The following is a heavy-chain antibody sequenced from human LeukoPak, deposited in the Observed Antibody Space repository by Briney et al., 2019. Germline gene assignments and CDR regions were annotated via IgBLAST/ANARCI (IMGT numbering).Heavy chain of an antibody. V-gene: IGHV3-48*03. CDR3: TRGTGGSA. CDR2: ISGGDTTI. J-gene: IGHJ5*02. D-gene: IGHD2-15*01. CDR1: GFTISSYE. Sequence: GGSLRLSCAASGFTISSYEMNWVRQAPGKGLEWVSYISGGDTTIYYADSVRGRFTISRDDAKNSLYLQMNSLRAEDTALYYCTRGTGGSAWGQGTLVTVSS.